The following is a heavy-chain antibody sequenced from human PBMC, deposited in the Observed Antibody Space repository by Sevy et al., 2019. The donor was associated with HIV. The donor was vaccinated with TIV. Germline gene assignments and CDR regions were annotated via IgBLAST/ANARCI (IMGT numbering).Heavy chain of an antibody. CDR2: MSPNSGNT. J-gene: IGHJ4*02. CDR3: ARRRLTRIGFDY. V-gene: IGHV1-8*01. Sequence: ASVKVSCKASGYTFTSFDINWVRQATGQGLEWMGWMSPNSGNTGYAKKFQGRVTMTRNTSISTAYMELSSLRSEDTAVYYCARRRLTRIGFDYWGQGTLVTVS. CDR1: GYTFTSFD. D-gene: IGHD7-27*01.